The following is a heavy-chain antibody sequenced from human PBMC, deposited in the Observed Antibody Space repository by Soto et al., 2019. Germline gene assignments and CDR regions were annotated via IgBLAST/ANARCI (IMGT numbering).Heavy chain of an antibody. CDR3: ARHDYGGFGL. V-gene: IGHV4-39*01. CDR2: IYYSGST. J-gene: IGHJ4*02. Sequence: SDTLSQTCTVSGGPMSRSSYYRRWIRQPPGKWLEWIGSIYYSGSTYYNPSLKSRVTISVDTSKNQFSLKLSSVTAADTAVYYCARHDYGGFGLWGQGTLVTVSS. D-gene: IGHD4-17*01. CDR1: GGPMSRSSYY.